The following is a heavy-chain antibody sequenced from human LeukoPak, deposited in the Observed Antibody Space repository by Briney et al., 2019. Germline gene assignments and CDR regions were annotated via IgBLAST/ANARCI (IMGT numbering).Heavy chain of an antibody. D-gene: IGHD1-26*01. CDR1: GYTFTNYG. J-gene: IGHJ4*02. V-gene: IGHV1-18*01. CDR3: ARGGSGSYPTDFDY. CDR2: ISAFNGNT. Sequence: ASVKVSCKASGYTFTNYGISWVRQAPGQGLEWMGWISAFNGNTNYAQKLQARVTMTTDTSTSTAYMELRGLRSDDTAVHYCARGGSGSYPTDFDYWGQGTLVTVSS.